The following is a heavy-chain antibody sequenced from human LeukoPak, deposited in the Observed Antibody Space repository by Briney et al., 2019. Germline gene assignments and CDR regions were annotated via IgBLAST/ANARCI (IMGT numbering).Heavy chain of an antibody. CDR1: GGSISGSRYY. V-gene: IGHV4-39*01. Sequence: PSETLSLTCSVSGGSISGSRYYWGWIRQPPGEGLGWIGSIYYSGSTYYQPSLKSRVTISVDTSKNQFSLKLSSATAADTAVYYCARHADSGFGQLAFDYWGQGTLVTVSS. J-gene: IGHJ4*02. CDR2: IYYSGST. D-gene: IGHD3-10*01. CDR3: ARHADSGFGQLAFDY.